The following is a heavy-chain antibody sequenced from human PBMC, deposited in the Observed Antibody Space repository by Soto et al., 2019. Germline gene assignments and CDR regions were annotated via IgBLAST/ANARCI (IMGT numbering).Heavy chain of an antibody. D-gene: IGHD4-17*01. J-gene: IGHJ4*02. CDR2: IKEDGSEI. CDR1: GFTFSRYW. V-gene: IGHV3-7*03. Sequence: PGGSLRLSCAASGFTFSRYWLTWVRQAPGKGLEWVVNIKEDGSEIYYVGSVKGRFTTSRDNAKNSLYLQMNSLRAEDTAVYYCARVVSGRDYGDSIDCWGRGTLVTVPS. CDR3: ARVVSGRDYGDSIDC.